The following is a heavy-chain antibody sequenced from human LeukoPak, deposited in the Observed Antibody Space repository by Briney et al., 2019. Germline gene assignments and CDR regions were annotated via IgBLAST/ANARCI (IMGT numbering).Heavy chain of an antibody. CDR3: AREHREEGATVDN. J-gene: IGHJ4*02. Sequence: GGSLRLSCSACGFPFSSHWMHWVRQAPGKGLVWVSRISPDGSNTYYADSVKGRFTISRDNDKNTLYLQVSSLRGEDTAVYFCAREHREEGATVDNWGQGTLVTVSS. CDR1: GFPFSSHW. D-gene: IGHD1-26*01. CDR2: ISPDGSNT. V-gene: IGHV3-74*01.